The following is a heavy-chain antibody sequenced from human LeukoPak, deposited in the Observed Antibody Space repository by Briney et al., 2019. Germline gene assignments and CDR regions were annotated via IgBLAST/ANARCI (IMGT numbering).Heavy chain of an antibody. D-gene: IGHD3-22*01. CDR1: GGSISSYY. Sequence: SETLSLTCTVSGGSISSYYWSWIRQPPGKGLEWIGYIYYSGSTNYNPSLKSRVTISVDTSKNQFSLKLSSVTAADTAVYYWARAHYDSSGRIDYWGQGTLVTVSS. J-gene: IGHJ4*02. V-gene: IGHV4-59*01. CDR2: IYYSGST. CDR3: ARAHYDSSGRIDY.